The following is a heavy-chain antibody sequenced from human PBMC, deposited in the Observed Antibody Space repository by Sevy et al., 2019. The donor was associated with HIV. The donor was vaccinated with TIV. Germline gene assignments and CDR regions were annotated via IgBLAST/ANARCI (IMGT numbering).Heavy chain of an antibody. CDR1: GFTVSSNY. V-gene: IGHV3-53*01. Sequence: GGSLRLSCAASGFTVSSNYMSWVRQAPGKGLEWVSVIYSGGSTYYADSVKGRFTISRDNSKNTLYLQMNSLRAEDTAVYYCARQALNGSGVQLDYWGQGTLVTVSS. CDR2: IYSGGST. D-gene: IGHD6-19*01. CDR3: ARQALNGSGVQLDY. J-gene: IGHJ4*02.